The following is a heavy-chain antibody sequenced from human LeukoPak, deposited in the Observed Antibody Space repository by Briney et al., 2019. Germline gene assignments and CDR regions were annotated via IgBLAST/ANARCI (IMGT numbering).Heavy chain of an antibody. Sequence: GGSLRLSCAASGFTYSASDMHWVRQAPGKGLEWVALIWYDGTQTYYGDSVKGRFTISRDNSKNTLILQMNSLRAEDTAVYYCAREFSNQLLPGGPYYYYGMDVWGQGTTVTVSS. D-gene: IGHD2-2*01. CDR3: AREFSNQLLPGGPYYYYGMDV. CDR2: IWYDGTQT. J-gene: IGHJ6*02. CDR1: GFTYSASD. V-gene: IGHV3-33*01.